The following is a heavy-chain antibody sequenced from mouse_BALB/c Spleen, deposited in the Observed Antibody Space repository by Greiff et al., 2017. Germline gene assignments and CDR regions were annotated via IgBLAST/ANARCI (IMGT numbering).Heavy chain of an antibody. J-gene: IGHJ3*01. Sequence: VKVVESGAELVRPGTSVKVSCKASGYAFTNYLIEWVKQRPGQGLEWIGVINPGSGGTNYNEKFKGKATLTADKSSSTAYMQLSSLTSDDSAVYYCARSDDYGRAAYWGQGTLVTVSA. CDR1: GYAFTNYL. CDR3: ARSDDYGRAAY. V-gene: IGHV1-54*01. D-gene: IGHD2-4*01. CDR2: INPGSGGT.